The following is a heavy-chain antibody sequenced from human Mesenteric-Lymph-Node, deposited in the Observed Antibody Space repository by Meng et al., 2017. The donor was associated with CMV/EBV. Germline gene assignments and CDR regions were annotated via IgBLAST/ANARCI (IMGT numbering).Heavy chain of an antibody. V-gene: IGHV4-59*01. CDR2: IYYRGST. D-gene: IGHD3-10*01. CDR1: YY. Sequence: YYWSWIRQRAGTGLEWIGYIYYRGSTNYDPSLKSRVTISIDTSKNQFSLKLSSVTAADTAVYYCARGQGDRPQYYYGSGSSYPADYWGQGTLVTVSS. CDR3: ARGQGDRPQYYYGSGSSYPADY. J-gene: IGHJ4*02.